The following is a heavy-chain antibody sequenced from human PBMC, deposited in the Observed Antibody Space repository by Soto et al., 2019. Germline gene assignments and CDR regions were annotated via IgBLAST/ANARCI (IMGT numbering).Heavy chain of an antibody. Sequence: ASVKVSCKASGYTFTSYAMHWVRQAPGQRLEWMGWINAGNGNTKYSQKFQGRVTITRDTSASTAYMELSSLRSEDTAVYYCACLEWFPRPFDYWGQGTLVTVSS. CDR2: INAGNGNT. D-gene: IGHD3-3*01. V-gene: IGHV1-3*01. J-gene: IGHJ4*02. CDR3: ACLEWFPRPFDY. CDR1: GYTFTSYA.